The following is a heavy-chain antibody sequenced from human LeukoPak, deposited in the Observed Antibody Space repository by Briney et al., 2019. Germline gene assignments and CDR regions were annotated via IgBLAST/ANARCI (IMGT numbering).Heavy chain of an antibody. CDR3: AKWRWRQSEYED. CDR1: GFSFSDHW. Sequence: PGGSLRLSCEASGFSFSDHWMGWVRQAPGKGLESVANIKHDGSGKEYVDSVKGRFTISRDNAKNSVYLEMSSLRAEDTAVYYCAKWRWRQSEYEDWGQGTLVTVSS. V-gene: IGHV3-7*01. J-gene: IGHJ4*02. CDR2: IKHDGSGK. D-gene: IGHD5-24*01.